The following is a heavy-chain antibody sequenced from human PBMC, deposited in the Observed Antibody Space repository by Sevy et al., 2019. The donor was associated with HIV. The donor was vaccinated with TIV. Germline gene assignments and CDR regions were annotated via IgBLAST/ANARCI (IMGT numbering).Heavy chain of an antibody. CDR1: GFSFTSYS. D-gene: IGHD1-26*01. V-gene: IGHV3-21*01. Sequence: GGSLRLSCAASGFSFTSYSLNWVRQAPGKGLEWVSSNSGSSSYIYYADSVKGRFTISRDNAKNSLYLQMNSLRAEDTAVYYCARWDADRRWYFDYWGQGTLVTVSS. CDR2: NSGSSSYI. J-gene: IGHJ4*02. CDR3: ARWDADRRWYFDY.